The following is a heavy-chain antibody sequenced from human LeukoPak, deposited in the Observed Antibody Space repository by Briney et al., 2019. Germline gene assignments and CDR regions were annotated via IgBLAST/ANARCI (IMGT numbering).Heavy chain of an antibody. CDR1: GFTFSSYA. J-gene: IGHJ4*02. CDR3: ARDRFSRVTMVRGYFDY. CDR2: ISYDGSNK. Sequence: PGGSLRLSCAASGFTFSSYAMHWVRQAPGKGLEWVAVISYDGSNKYYADSVKGRFTISRDNSKNTLYLQMNSLRAEDTAVYYCARDRFSRVTMVRGYFDYWGQGTLVTVSS. D-gene: IGHD3-10*01. V-gene: IGHV3-30*04.